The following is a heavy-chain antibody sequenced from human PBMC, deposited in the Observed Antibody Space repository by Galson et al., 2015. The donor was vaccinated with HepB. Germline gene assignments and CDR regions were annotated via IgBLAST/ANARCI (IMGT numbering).Heavy chain of an antibody. CDR1: GFTFSSYS. D-gene: IGHD3-22*01. CDR3: ARVEGSGWEWPWLDP. Sequence: SLRLSCAGSGFTFSSYSMSWVRQAPGKGLEWVSSIGKVPTYIYYADSVKGRFTISRDNTKNSLYLQMNSLRAEDTAQYYCARVEGSGWEWPWLDPWGLGIPVTVSS. CDR2: IGKVPTYI. V-gene: IGHV3-21*06. J-gene: IGHJ5*02.